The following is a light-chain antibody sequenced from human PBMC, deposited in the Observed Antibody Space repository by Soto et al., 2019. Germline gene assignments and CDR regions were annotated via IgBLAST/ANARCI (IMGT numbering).Light chain of an antibody. V-gene: IGKV3-20*01. J-gene: IGKJ1*01. Sequence: EIVLTQSPGTLSLSPGEGATLSCRASQSVNSNYLAWFQQKPGQAPRLLIYITSNRATGIPDRFSGSRSVTDFTLKISTLEPEAFVVYYRQQYDKSPWTFCQGTNVEIK. CDR3: QQYDKSPWT. CDR2: ITS. CDR1: QSVNSNY.